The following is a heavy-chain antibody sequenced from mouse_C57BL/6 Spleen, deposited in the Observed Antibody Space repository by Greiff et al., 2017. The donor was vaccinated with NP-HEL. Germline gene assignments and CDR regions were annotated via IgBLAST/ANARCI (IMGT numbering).Heavy chain of an antibody. CDR1: GFTFNTYA. D-gene: IGHD1-1*01. Sequence: EVQLVESGGGLVQPKGSLKLSCAASGFTFNTYAMHWVRQAPGKGLEWVACIRSKSSNYATYYADSVKDRFTISRDDSQSMLYLQMNNLKTEDTAMYYCVRGSSLDYWGQGTTLTVSS. V-gene: IGHV10-3*01. CDR3: VRGSSLDY. J-gene: IGHJ2*01. CDR2: IRSKSSNYAT.